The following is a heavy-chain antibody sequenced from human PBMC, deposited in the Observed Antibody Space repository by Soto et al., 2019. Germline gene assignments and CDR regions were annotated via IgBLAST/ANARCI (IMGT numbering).Heavy chain of an antibody. CDR1: GFTFNSYS. CDR3: ARERNTGYDYSYYYGMDV. J-gene: IGHJ6*02. D-gene: IGHD5-18*01. CDR2: ISSSSSYI. Sequence: GGSLRLSCAASGFTFNSYSMNWVRQAPGKGLEWVSSISSSSSYIYYADSVKGRFTISRDNAKKSLYLQMNSLRAEDTAVYYCARERNTGYDYSYYYGMDVWGQGTTVTVSS. V-gene: IGHV3-21*01.